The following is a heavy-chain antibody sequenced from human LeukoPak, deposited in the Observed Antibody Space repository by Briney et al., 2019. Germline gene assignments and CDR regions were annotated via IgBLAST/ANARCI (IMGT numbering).Heavy chain of an antibody. CDR3: ARHASVDGNWPRPLDY. D-gene: IGHD6-19*01. Sequence: SETLSLTCTVSGGSISSSPYYWGWIRQPPGKGLEWIGNIYYSGSAYYNPSLKTRVTISVDTSKNQFSLKLTSVTAADTAVYYCARHASVDGNWPRPLDYWGQGSLVTVSS. CDR2: IYYSGSA. J-gene: IGHJ4*02. CDR1: GGSISSSPYY. V-gene: IGHV4-39*01.